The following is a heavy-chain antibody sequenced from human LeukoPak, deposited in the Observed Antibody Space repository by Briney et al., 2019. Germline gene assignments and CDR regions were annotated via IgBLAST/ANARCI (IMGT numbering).Heavy chain of an antibody. Sequence: ASVKVSCKASGYTFTDYYMHWVRQAPGQGLEWMGIMNPNGGSTTYAQKFQGRVTMTRNTSISTAYMELSSLRSEDTAVYYCARGLVVVAAYGLGYWGQGTLVTVSS. V-gene: IGHV1-46*01. J-gene: IGHJ4*02. CDR2: MNPNGGST. CDR1: GYTFTDYY. D-gene: IGHD2-15*01. CDR3: ARGLVVVAAYGLGY.